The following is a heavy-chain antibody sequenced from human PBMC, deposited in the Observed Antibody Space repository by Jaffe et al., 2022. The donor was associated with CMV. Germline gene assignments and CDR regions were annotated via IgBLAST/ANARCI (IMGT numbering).Heavy chain of an antibody. D-gene: IGHD1-20*01. V-gene: IGHV3-48*03. CDR2: ISSGGASK. CDR3: ARRYNSPFDS. J-gene: IGHJ4*02. Sequence: EVQLVESGGGLIQPGGSLRLSCAASGFTFSGYEMSWVRQAPGKGLEWVSSISSGGASKFYADSVKGRFTISRDNARKSLYLQMNSLRAEDTAVYHCARRYNSPFDSWGQGTLVTVSS. CDR1: GFTFSGYE.